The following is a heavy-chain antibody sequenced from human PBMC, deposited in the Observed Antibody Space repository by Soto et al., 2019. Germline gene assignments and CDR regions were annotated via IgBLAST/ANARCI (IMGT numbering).Heavy chain of an antibody. CDR1: GYTFTSYD. J-gene: IGHJ5*02. V-gene: IGHV1-8*01. CDR3: AILSPYYDFWSGYYLNWFDP. Sequence: ASVKVSCKASGYTFTSYDINWVRQATGQGLEWMGWMNPNSGNTGYAQKFQGRVTMTRNTSISTAYMELSSLRSEDTAVYYCAILSPYYDFWSGYYLNWFDPWGQGTLVTVPQ. D-gene: IGHD3-3*01. CDR2: MNPNSGNT.